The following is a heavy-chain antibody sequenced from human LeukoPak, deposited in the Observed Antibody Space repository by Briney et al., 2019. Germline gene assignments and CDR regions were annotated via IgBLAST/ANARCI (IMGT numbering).Heavy chain of an antibody. D-gene: IGHD3-22*01. Sequence: RPSETLSLTCTVSGGSISSGSYYWSWIRQPAGKGLEWIGRIYTSGSTNYNPSLKSRVTISVDTSKNQSSLKLSSVTAADTAVYYCARGDYYDSSVDYWGQGTLVTVSS. CDR3: ARGDYYDSSVDY. V-gene: IGHV4-61*02. J-gene: IGHJ4*02. CDR2: IYTSGST. CDR1: GGSISSGSYY.